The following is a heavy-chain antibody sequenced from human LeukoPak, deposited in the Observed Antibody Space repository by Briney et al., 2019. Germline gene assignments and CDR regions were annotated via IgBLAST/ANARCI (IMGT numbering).Heavy chain of an antibody. CDR2: INPNSGGT. CDR1: GYTFTGYY. V-gene: IGHV1-2*02. D-gene: IGHD2-8*01. CDR3: ARAAPYCTNGVCPHDY. J-gene: IGHJ4*02. Sequence: GASVKVSCKASGYTFTGYYMHWVRQAPGQGLEWMGWINPNSGGTNYAQKFQGRVTMTRDTSISTAYMELSRLRSDDTAVYYCARAAPYCTNGVCPHDYWGQGTLVTVSS.